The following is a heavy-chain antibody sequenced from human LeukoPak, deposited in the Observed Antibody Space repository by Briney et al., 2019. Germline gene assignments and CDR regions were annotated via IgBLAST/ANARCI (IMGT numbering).Heavy chain of an antibody. CDR3: ERDLYVGNSAFDY. J-gene: IGHJ4*02. V-gene: IGHV3-48*02. Sequence: PGGSLRLSCAASGFTFSSYSMNWVRQAPGKGLEWVSYISSGSSAIYYADSVKGRFTISRDNAKNSLYLQMNSLRDEDTAVHYCERDLYVGNSAFDYWGQGTLVTVSS. CDR1: GFTFSSYS. CDR2: ISSGSSAI. D-gene: IGHD4-23*01.